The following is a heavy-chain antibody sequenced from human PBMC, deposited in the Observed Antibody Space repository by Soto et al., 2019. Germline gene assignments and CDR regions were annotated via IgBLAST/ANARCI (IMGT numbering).Heavy chain of an antibody. D-gene: IGHD6-19*01. J-gene: IGHJ4*02. V-gene: IGHV3-74*01. CDR3: ARRRGSSGCKTNFDY. CDR2: IYSDGSST. CDR1: GFTFSSYW. Sequence: GGSLRLSCAASGFTFSSYWMHWVRQAPGKGLVWVSRIYSDGSSTSYADSVKGRFTISRDNAKNTLYLQMNSLRAEDTAVYYCARRRGSSGCKTNFDYWGQGTLVTVSS.